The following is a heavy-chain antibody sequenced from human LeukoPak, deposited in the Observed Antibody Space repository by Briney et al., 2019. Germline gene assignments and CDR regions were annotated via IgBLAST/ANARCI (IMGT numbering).Heavy chain of an antibody. CDR1: GGSISSYY. Sequence: SETLSLTCTVSGGSISSYYWCWLRQPPGNGLEWIGYIYYSGGTNYNPSLKSRVTISVDTSKNQFSLKVSSVTAADTAVYYCTRGGTGYDSDYWGQGTLVTVSS. V-gene: IGHV4-59*12. CDR3: TRGGTGYDSDY. CDR2: IYYSGGT. D-gene: IGHD5-12*01. J-gene: IGHJ4*02.